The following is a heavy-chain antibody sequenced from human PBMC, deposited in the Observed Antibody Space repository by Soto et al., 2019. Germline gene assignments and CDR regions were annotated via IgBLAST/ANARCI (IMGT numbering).Heavy chain of an antibody. J-gene: IGHJ6*02. Sequence: GCLKTSRSGSGVIYGHNPMTWVRTDTGKGLEWISAISGRGDSTYYADAVKGRFTISRDNSKNSLYLQMNSLRFDDTAIYYCAKALDAIDDYFYSMDFWCQGTTVTVS. CDR1: GVIYGHNP. V-gene: IGHV3-23*01. CDR3: AKALDAIDDYFYSMDF. D-gene: IGHD1-1*01. CDR2: ISGRGDST.